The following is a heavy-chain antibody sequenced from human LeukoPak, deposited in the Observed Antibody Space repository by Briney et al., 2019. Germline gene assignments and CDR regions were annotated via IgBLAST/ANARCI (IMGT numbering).Heavy chain of an antibody. CDR2: ISTSSNYI. D-gene: IGHD1-14*01. CDR1: GFTFSSYS. CDR3: VRENHGSFDY. Sequence: GGSLRLSCAAPGFTFSSYSMNWVRQAPGKGLEWVSFISTSSNYIYYSASVKGRFTISSDNVKHSLFVQMNSLRAEDTAVYYCVRENHGSFDYWGQGSLVTVSS. J-gene: IGHJ4*02. V-gene: IGHV3-21*01.